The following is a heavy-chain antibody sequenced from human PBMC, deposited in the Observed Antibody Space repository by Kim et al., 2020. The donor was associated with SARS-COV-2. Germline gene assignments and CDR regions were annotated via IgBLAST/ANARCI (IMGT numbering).Heavy chain of an antibody. D-gene: IGHD1-1*01. Sequence: GGSLRLSCAASGFTFSRYAVSWVRQAPGKGLEWVSTITTSDGRTDYADSVKGRFTISRDTLDLQMNSLRAEDTAVYYCAKDSRGLGTYFDSCGPGTLVTVSA. CDR3: AKDSRGLGTYFDS. V-gene: IGHV3-23*01. CDR1: GFTFSRYA. J-gene: IGHJ4*02. CDR2: ITTSDGRT.